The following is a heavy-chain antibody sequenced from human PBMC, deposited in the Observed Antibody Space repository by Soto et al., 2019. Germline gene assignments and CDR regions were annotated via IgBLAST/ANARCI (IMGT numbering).Heavy chain of an antibody. V-gene: IGHV1-18*01. CDR1: GYTFTSYG. CDR2: ISAYNGNT. J-gene: IGHJ6*02. Sequence: QVQLVQSGAEVKKPGASVKVSCKASGYTFTSYGISWVRQAPGQGLEWMGWISAYNGNTNYAQKLQGRVTMTTDTSTSTAYMELRSLRSDDTAVYYCARGLLRQEAFGEAVAGTPYYYYGMDVWGQGTTVTVSS. CDR3: ARGLLRQEAFGEAVAGTPYYYYGMDV. D-gene: IGHD6-19*01.